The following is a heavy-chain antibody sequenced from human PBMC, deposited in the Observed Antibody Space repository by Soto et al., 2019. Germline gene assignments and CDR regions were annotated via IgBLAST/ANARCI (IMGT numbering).Heavy chain of an antibody. CDR3: ARHLTYCSAGSCYSDFPYYGMDV. Sequence: SETLSLTCTVSGVSISSSIYYWGWIRQPPGKGLEWIGSIFYSGSTYYNPSLKSRVTISVDTSRNQFSLKLSSVTAADTAVYYCARHLTYCSAGSCYSDFPYYGMDVWGQGTTVTVS. D-gene: IGHD2-15*01. V-gene: IGHV4-39*01. CDR1: GVSISSSIYY. J-gene: IGHJ6*02. CDR2: IFYSGST.